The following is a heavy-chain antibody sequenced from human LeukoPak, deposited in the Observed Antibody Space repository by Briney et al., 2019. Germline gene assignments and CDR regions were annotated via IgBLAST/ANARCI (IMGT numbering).Heavy chain of an antibody. J-gene: IGHJ6*03. V-gene: IGHV3-23*01. CDR2: FSGSGGST. Sequence: GGSLRLSCAASGFSFSSYAMSWVRQAPGKGLEWVSSFSGSGGSTYYADSVKGRFTISRDNSKNTLYLQMISLRAEDTAVYYCAKPGIEIYYYYYMDVWGKGTTVTVSS. CDR3: AKPGIEIYYYYYMDV. D-gene: IGHD6-13*01. CDR1: GFSFSSYA.